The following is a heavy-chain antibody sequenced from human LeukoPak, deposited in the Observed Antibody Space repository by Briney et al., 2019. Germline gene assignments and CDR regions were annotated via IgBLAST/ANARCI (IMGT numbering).Heavy chain of an antibody. J-gene: IGHJ4*02. CDR1: GGSFSGYY. V-gene: IGHV4-34*01. CDR2: INHSGST. D-gene: IGHD3-22*01. Sequence: SETLSLTCAVYGGSFSGYYWSWIRQPPGKGLEWIGEINHSGSTNYNPSLKSRVTISVDTSKNQFSLKLSSVTAADTAVYYCAREGGYYHLDYWGQGTLVTVSS. CDR3: AREGGYYHLDY.